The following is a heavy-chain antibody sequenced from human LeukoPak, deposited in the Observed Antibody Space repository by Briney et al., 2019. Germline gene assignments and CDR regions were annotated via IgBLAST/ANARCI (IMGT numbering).Heavy chain of an antibody. J-gene: IGHJ4*02. CDR1: GGSISSYY. V-gene: IGHV4-59*01. Sequence: SETLSLTCTVSGGSISSYYWSWIRQPPGKGLEWIGYIYYSGSTNYNPSLKSRVTTSVDTSKNQFSLKLSSVTAADTAVYYCARDNYGGNSGFDYWGQGNLVTVSS. D-gene: IGHD4-23*01. CDR2: IYYSGST. CDR3: ARDNYGGNSGFDY.